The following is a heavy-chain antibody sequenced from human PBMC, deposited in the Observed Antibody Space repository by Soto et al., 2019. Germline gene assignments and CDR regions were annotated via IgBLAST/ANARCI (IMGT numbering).Heavy chain of an antibody. D-gene: IGHD7-27*01. CDR3: ARGWGSGVFDY. V-gene: IGHV4-34*01. CDR2: INHSGSI. Sequence: QVQLQQWGAGLLKPSETLSLTCAVYGRSFSGYYWTWSRQPPGKGLEWIGEINHSGSINYNPSLKSRVPISVDTSKNQFSLKRSSVTAADTAVYYCARGWGSGVFDYWGQGTLVTVSS. CDR1: GRSFSGYY. J-gene: IGHJ4*02.